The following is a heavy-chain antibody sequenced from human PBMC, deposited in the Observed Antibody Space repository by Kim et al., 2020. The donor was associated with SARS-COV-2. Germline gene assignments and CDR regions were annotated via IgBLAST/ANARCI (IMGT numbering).Heavy chain of an antibody. V-gene: IGHV3-9*01. CDR3: AKDIVATISTEGQTFDY. CDR1: GFTFDDYA. Sequence: GGSLRLSCAASGFTFDDYAMHWVRQAPGKGLEWVSGISWNSGSIGYADSVKGRFTISRDNAKNSLYLQMNSLRAEDTALYYCAKDIVATISTEGQTFDYWGQGTLVTVSS. J-gene: IGHJ4*02. CDR2: ISWNSGSI. D-gene: IGHD5-12*01.